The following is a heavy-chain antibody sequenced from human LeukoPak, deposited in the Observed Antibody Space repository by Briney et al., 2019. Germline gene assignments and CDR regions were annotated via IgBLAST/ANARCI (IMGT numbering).Heavy chain of an antibody. CDR3: ARGLLAAAGIDY. CDR2: INWNGGST. V-gene: IGHV3-20*04. CDR1: GFTFDDYG. D-gene: IGHD6-13*01. J-gene: IGHJ4*02. Sequence: GGSLRLSCAASGFTFDDYGMSWIRQAPVKGLEWVSGINWNGGSTGYADSVKGRFTISRDDAKSSLYLQMNSLRAEDTAVYYCARGLLAAAGIDYWGQGALVTVSS.